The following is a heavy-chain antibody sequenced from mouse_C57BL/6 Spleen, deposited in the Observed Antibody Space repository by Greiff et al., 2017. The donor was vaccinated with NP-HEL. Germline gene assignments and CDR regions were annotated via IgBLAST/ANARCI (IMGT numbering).Heavy chain of an antibody. Sequence: EVQLQESEGGLVQPGSSMKLSCTASGFTFSDYYMAWVRQVPEKGLEWVANINYDGSSTYYLDSLKSRFIISRDNAKNILYLQMSSLKSEDTATYYCARDRLGSYAMDYWGQGTSVTVSS. CDR3: ARDRLGSYAMDY. J-gene: IGHJ4*01. CDR2: INYDGSST. CDR1: GFTFSDYY. V-gene: IGHV5-16*01. D-gene: IGHD4-1*01.